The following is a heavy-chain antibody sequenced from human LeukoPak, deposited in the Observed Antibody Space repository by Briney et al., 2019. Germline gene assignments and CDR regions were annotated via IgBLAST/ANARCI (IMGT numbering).Heavy chain of an antibody. CDR1: GYSFTSYW. V-gene: IGHV5-51*01. CDR2: IYPADSDL. J-gene: IGHJ4*02. D-gene: IGHD2-15*01. CDR3: ARLRYCSSSSCSREYSFDY. Sequence: GESLKISCKGSGYSFTSYWIGWVRQMPGKGLEWMGIIYPADSDLRYSPSFQGQVTISADKSISTAYLQWSSLKASDTAMYYCARLRYCSSSSCSREYSFDYWGQGTLVTVSS.